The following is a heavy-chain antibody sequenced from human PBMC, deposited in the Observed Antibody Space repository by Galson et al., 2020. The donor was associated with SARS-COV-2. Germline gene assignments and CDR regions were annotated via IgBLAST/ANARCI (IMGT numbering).Heavy chain of an antibody. D-gene: IGHD1-26*01. CDR3: AKVVGYYRYFGS. J-gene: IGHJ4*02. CDR1: GFTFSSYA. CDR2: ISGTYGTT. V-gene: IGHV3-23*01. Sequence: GGSLRLSCAASGFTFSSYAMSWVRQAPGKGLEWVSLISGTYGTTYYADSVKGRFTISRDNSKNTLYLQMNSLRAEDTAVYYCAKVVGYYRYFGSWGQGTLVTVSS.